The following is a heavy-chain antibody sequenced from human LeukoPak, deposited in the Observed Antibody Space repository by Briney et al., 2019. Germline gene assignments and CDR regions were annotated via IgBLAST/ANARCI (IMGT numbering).Heavy chain of an antibody. D-gene: IGHD3-22*01. Sequence: GGSLRLSCAASGFPFSPNYMSWIRQAPGKGLEWVSHLSSTGATLYYTDSVKGRFIISRDNANNSLSLQMNSLRVEDTAVYYCARLLSSGYSPLDYWGQGTLVTVSS. CDR3: ARLLSSGYSPLDY. J-gene: IGHJ4*02. V-gene: IGHV3-11*01. CDR1: GFPFSPNY. CDR2: LSSTGATL.